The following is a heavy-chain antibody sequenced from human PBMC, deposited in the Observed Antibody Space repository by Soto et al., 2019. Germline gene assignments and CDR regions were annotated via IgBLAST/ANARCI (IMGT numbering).Heavy chain of an antibody. D-gene: IGHD6-13*01. CDR3: AKAAAGTLYYFDD. V-gene: IGHV4-59*01. CDR1: GGSISSYY. Sequence: SETLSLTCTVSGGSISSYYWSWIRQPPGKGLEWIGYIYYSGSTNYNPPLKSRVTISVDTSKNQFSLKLSSVTAADTAVYYCAKAAAGTLYYFDDWGQGTLVTVSS. J-gene: IGHJ4*02. CDR2: IYYSGST.